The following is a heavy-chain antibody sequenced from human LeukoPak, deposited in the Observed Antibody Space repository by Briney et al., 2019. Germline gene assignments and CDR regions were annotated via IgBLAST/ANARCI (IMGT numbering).Heavy chain of an antibody. CDR1: GITFSNYN. V-gene: IGHV3-21*01. J-gene: IGHJ6*03. Sequence: PGGSLRLSCAAPGITFSNYNMNWARQAPGKGLEWISAITSSSSYTFYADSVKGRFTISRDNAQNSLYLQMNSLRVEDTAIYYCARDPYNGAYSEGYYYYYMDVWGKGTTVTVSS. CDR2: ITSSSSYT. D-gene: IGHD1-1*01. CDR3: ARDPYNGAYSEGYYYYYMDV.